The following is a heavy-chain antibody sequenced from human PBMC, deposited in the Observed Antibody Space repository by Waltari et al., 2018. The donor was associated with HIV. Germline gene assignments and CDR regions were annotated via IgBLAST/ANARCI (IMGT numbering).Heavy chain of an antibody. CDR2: ISSSSSYI. V-gene: IGHV3-21*01. Sequence: EVQLVESGGGLVKPGGSLRLSCAASGFTFSTYRMNWVRQAPGKGLEWVSSISSSSSYIYYADSVKGRFTISRDNAKNSLYLQMNSLRADDTAVYYCARDLTDGWYLIDYWGQGTLVTVSS. CDR1: GFTFSTYR. CDR3: ARDLTDGWYLIDY. J-gene: IGHJ4*02. D-gene: IGHD6-19*01.